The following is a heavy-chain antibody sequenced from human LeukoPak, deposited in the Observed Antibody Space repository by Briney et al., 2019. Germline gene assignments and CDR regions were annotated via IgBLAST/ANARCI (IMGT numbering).Heavy chain of an antibody. CDR3: ARDYYYDSSGYYDY. CDR1: GASISSYY. CDR2: TSTSGST. Sequence: SETLSLTCTVSGASISSYYWSWIRQPAGKGLEWIGRTSTSGSTNYNPSLKSRVTMPVDTSKNQFSLKLSSVTAADTAVYYCARDYYYDSSGYYDYWGQGTLVTVSS. J-gene: IGHJ4*02. D-gene: IGHD3-22*01. V-gene: IGHV4-4*07.